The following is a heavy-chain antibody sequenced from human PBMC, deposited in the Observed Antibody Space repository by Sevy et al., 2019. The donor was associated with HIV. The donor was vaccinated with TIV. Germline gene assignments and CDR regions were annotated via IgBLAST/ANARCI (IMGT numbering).Heavy chain of an antibody. Sequence: GGSLRLSCSASGFAFSAYWMVWVRQGPGKGLEWVANIKQDGSDKHYVDSVKGRFTISRDNAKNSLYLQMNSLRAGDTAVYYCARGVTTVTPFDYWGQGTLVTVSS. V-gene: IGHV3-7*01. CDR3: ARGVTTVTPFDY. D-gene: IGHD4-17*01. CDR2: IKQDGSDK. CDR1: GFAFSAYW. J-gene: IGHJ4*02.